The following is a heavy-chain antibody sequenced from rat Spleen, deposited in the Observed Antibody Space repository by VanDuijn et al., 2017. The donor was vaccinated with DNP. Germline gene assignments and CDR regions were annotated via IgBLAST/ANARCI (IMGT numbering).Heavy chain of an antibody. CDR1: GFTFSNYG. D-gene: IGHD1-11*01. V-gene: IGHV5S14*01. CDR3: ARWTTEGIGFDY. CDR2: INIGSGDT. J-gene: IGHJ2*01. Sequence: EVQLVESGGGLVQPGRSMKLSCAASGFTFSNYGMAWVRQTPTKGLEWVASINIGSGDTYYRDSVKGRFTISRDNTKNTQYLQMDSLRSEDTATYYCARWTTEGIGFDYWGQGLMVTVSS.